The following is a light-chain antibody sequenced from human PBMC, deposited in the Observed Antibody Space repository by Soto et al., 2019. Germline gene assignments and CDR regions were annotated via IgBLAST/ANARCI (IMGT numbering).Light chain of an antibody. V-gene: IGLV1-40*01. CDR2: SNI. CDR3: QSYDSSLSDSYV. Sequence: QSVLTQPPSVSGAPGQRVTISCTGSSSNNGAGYVVHWYQHLPGTAPKLLIYSNINRPSGVPDRFSGSRSDTSASLAITGVQAEDEADYYCQSYDSSLSDSYVFGTGTKVTVL. J-gene: IGLJ1*01. CDR1: SSNNGAGYV.